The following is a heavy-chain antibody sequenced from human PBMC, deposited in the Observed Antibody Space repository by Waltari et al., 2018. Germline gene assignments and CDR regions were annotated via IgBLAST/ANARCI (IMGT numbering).Heavy chain of an antibody. CDR2: LTGGGNT. V-gene: IGHV3-23*01. CDR1: GFPLSASA. CDR3: AKAFRCSDGVCHGMDV. J-gene: IGHJ6*02. D-gene: IGHD2-8*01. Sequence: EVLLLESGGGLAQPGGSLRLSCAASGFPLSASAMRWVRQAPGKGLEWVSTLTGGGNTYYADSVKGRFTISRDTSKNTVYLQLNNLRAEDTALYYCAKAFRCSDGVCHGMDVWGQGTTVTVSS.